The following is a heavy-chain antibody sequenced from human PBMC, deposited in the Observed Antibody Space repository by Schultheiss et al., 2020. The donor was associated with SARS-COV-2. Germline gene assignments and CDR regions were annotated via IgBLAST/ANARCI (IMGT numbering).Heavy chain of an antibody. CDR1: GGSISSYY. CDR3: ASPGGLSSGWYYY. D-gene: IGHD6-19*01. J-gene: IGHJ4*02. V-gene: IGHV4-59*05. Sequence: SQTLSLTCTVSGGSISSYYWSWIRQPPGKGLEWIGSIYYSGSTYYNPSLKSRVTISVDTSKNQFSLKLSSVTAADTAVYYCASPGGLSSGWYYYWGQGTLVTVSS. CDR2: IYYSGST.